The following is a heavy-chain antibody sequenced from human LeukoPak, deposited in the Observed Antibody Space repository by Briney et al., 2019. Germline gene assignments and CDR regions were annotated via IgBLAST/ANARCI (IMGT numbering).Heavy chain of an antibody. CDR3: ARLYNWNDGDGLDY. CDR1: GYTFSSYG. V-gene: IGHV1-18*01. J-gene: IGHJ4*02. Sequence: ASVKVSCKDSGYTFSSYGFIWVRQAPGQGLEWMGWISAYNGKTTYAQKFQGRVTMTTDTSTNTVDMELSRLRSDDTAVYYCARLYNWNDGDGLDYWGQGTLVTVSS. CDR2: ISAYNGKT. D-gene: IGHD1-1*01.